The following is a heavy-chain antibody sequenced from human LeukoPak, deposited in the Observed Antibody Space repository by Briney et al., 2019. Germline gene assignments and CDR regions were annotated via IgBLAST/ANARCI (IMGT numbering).Heavy chain of an antibody. CDR2: TSGGGGDT. J-gene: IGHJ3*02. CDR3: AKDTRYGSETFGAFDI. Sequence: PGGSLRLSCAASGFTFSNYAMSWVRQAPGKGLEWVSGTSGGGGDTSYADSVKGRFTISRDNSKNTLYLHTNSLRAEDTAVYYCAKDTRYGSETFGAFDIWGQGTMITVSS. CDR1: GFTFSNYA. D-gene: IGHD3-10*01. V-gene: IGHV3-23*01.